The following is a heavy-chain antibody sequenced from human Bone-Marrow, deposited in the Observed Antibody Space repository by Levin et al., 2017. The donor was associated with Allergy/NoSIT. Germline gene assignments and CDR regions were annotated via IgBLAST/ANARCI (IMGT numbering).Heavy chain of an antibody. D-gene: IGHD1-26*01. J-gene: IGHJ3*02. Sequence: SETLSLTCIVSDGSLNNYQYNWLRQPAGKGLEFIGRIYTGGNIDYNPSLKSRVTMSLDTSKTQFSLNLSSVTAADTAVYYCATPNCDNRHCGSAFDIWGQGILVTVSS. CDR3: ATPNCDNRHCGSAFDI. V-gene: IGHV4-4*07. CDR2: IYTGGNI. CDR1: DGSLNNYQ.